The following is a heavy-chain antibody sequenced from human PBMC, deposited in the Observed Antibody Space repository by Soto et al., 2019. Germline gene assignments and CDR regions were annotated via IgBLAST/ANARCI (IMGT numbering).Heavy chain of an antibody. V-gene: IGHV3-49*03. Sequence: GGSLRLSCTASGFTFGDYAMSWFRQAPGKGLEWVGFIRSKAYGGTTEYAASVKGRFTISRDDSKSIAYLQMNSLKTEDIAVYYCTRALAYCGGDCYSDYWGQGTLVTVSS. D-gene: IGHD2-21*02. J-gene: IGHJ4*02. CDR1: GFTFGDYA. CDR3: TRALAYCGGDCYSDY. CDR2: IRSKAYGGTT.